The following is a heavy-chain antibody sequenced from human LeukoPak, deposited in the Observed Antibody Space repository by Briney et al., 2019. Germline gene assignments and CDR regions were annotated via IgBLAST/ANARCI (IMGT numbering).Heavy chain of an antibody. CDR3: ARDLDRIAARTGGGNSGFYY. Sequence: PGGSLRLSCAASGFTFSSYSMNWVRQAPGKGLEWVSSISSSSSYIYYADSVKGRFTISRDNAKNSLYLQMNSLRAEDTAVYYCARDLDRIAARTGGGNSGFYYWGQGTLVTVSS. CDR2: ISSSSSYI. J-gene: IGHJ4*02. D-gene: IGHD6-6*01. V-gene: IGHV3-21*01. CDR1: GFTFSSYS.